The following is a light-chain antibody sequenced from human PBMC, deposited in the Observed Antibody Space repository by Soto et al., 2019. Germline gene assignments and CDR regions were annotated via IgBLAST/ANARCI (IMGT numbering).Light chain of an antibody. CDR2: GAS. CDR3: QQSYRFPKT. Sequence: EIVLTQSPGTLSLSPGERATPSCRASQSVSTNQLAWYQQKPGQAPRLLIYGASSRATGIADRFSGSGSGTEFTLTIISLQPEDFATYYCQQSYRFPKTFGRGTKVDI. J-gene: IGKJ1*01. CDR1: QSVSTNQ. V-gene: IGKV3-20*01.